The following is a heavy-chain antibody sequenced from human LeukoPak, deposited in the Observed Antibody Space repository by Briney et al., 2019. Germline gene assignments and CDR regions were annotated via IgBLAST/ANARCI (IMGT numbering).Heavy chain of an antibody. CDR3: ARVGATTSGAVNAFDI. J-gene: IGHJ3*02. CDR1: GGTFSSYA. D-gene: IGHD5-12*01. V-gene: IGHV1-69*04. CDR2: IIPILCIA. Sequence: SVKVSCKASGGTFSSYAISWVRQAPGQGLEWMGRIIPILCIANYAQKFQGRVTITADKSTSTAYMELSSLRSEDTAVYYCARVGATTSGAVNAFDIWGQGTMVTVSS.